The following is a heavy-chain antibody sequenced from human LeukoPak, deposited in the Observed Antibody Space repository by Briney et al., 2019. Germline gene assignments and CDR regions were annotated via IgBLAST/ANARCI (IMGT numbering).Heavy chain of an antibody. J-gene: IGHJ5*02. V-gene: IGHV3-30*02. CDR3: ARDRITMIRGVIELDP. CDR2: IRYDGSNK. D-gene: IGHD3-10*01. CDR1: GFTFSSYG. Sequence: GGSLRLSCAASGFTFSSYGMHWVRQAPGKGLEWVAFIRYDGSNKYYADSVKGRFTISRDNSKNSLFLQMNSLRAEDTALYHCARDRITMIRGVIELDPWGQGTLVTVSS.